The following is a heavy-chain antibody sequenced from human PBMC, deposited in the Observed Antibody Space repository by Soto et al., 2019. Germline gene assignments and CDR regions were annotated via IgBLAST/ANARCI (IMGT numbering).Heavy chain of an antibody. Sequence: EVQLVESGGGLIQPGGSLRLSCAVSGFTVSNNYMSWVRQAPGKGLEGVSVIYSGGYTAYGDSVKGRFTISRDNSKTPFYLQRKGLGAHDTVLFCWAPRRGGGAYWGQGTLVTVSS. CDR1: GFTVSNNY. CDR2: IYSGGYT. V-gene: IGHV3-53*01. D-gene: IGHD3-10*01. J-gene: IGHJ4*02. CDR3: APRRGGGAY.